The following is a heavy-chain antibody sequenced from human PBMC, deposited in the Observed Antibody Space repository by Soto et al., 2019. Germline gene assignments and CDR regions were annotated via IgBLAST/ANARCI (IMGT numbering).Heavy chain of an antibody. D-gene: IGHD2-21*02. V-gene: IGHV4-30-2*01. CDR1: GGSITGGGYY. J-gene: IGHJ3*02. CDR3: ARRLPLSGGPFDI. Sequence: QLQLQESDSGLVKASQTLSITCAVSGGSITGGGYYWSWIRQPPGKALEWIGHIYYSGNAYYSPSLKSRVTLSIDRSTNLFSLNGTSVTAADTAMYYCARRLPLSGGPFDIWGRGTMVPVSS. CDR2: IYYSGNA.